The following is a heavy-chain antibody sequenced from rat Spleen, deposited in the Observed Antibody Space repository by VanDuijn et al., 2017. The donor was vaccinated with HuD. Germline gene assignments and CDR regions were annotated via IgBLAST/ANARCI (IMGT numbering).Heavy chain of an antibody. CDR3: ARQRTLYYFDY. J-gene: IGHJ2*01. D-gene: IGHD3-1*01. CDR2: ISNDGSST. Sequence: EVQLVESGGGLVQPGSPLKLSCAASGFTFSSNWLNWIRQAPTKGLEWVATISNDGSSTYYRDSVKGRFIISRDNAKNSLYLQMDSLRSEDTATYYCARQRTLYYFDYWGQGVMVPVSS. V-gene: IGHV5-29*01. CDR1: GFTFSSNW.